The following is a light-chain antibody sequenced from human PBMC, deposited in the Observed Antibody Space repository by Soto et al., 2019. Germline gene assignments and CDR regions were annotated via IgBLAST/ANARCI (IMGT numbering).Light chain of an antibody. Sequence: EIVMTQSPVTLSVSPGERATLSCRASQSVTTNLAWYQQKPGQPPRLLIYGASTRATDIPARFTGSGSGTEFTLTISSLQSEDFAVYYCQHYYNWPKTFGQGTKVDI. CDR3: QHYYNWPKT. J-gene: IGKJ1*01. V-gene: IGKV3-15*01. CDR2: GAS. CDR1: QSVTTN.